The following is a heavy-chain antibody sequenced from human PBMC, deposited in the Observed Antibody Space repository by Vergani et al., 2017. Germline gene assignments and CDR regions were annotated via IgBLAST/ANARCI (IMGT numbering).Heavy chain of an antibody. CDR1: GYTFTGYY. CDR2: INPNSGGT. J-gene: IGHJ4*02. D-gene: IGHD3-10*01. Sequence: QVQLVQSGAEVKKPGASVTVSCKASGYTFTGYYMHWVRQAPGQGLEWMGWINPNSGGTNYAQKFQGRVTMTRDTPISTTYMGRSRLRSDDTAVYYFARDYILMVRGVIGYWGQGTLVTVSS. CDR3: ARDYILMVRGVIGY. V-gene: IGHV1-2*02.